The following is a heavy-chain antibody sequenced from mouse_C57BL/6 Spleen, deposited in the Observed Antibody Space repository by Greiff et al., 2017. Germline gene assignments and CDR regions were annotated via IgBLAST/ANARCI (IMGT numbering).Heavy chain of an antibody. D-gene: IGHD3-2*02. J-gene: IGHJ2*01. CDR2: INPSSGST. CDR3: ARWEAQASYFDY. V-gene: IGHV1-4*01. CDR1: GYTFTSYT. Sequence: VQLQQSGAELARPGASVKMSCKASGYTFTSYTMHWVKQRPGQGLEWIGYINPSSGSTKYNQKFKDKATLTADKSSSTAYMQLSSLTSEDSAVYYWARWEAQASYFDYWGQGTTLTVSS.